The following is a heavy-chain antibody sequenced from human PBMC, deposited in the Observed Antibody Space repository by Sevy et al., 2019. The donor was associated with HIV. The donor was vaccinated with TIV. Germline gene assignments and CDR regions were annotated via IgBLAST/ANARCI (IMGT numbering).Heavy chain of an antibody. CDR2: VDPSAGNT. Sequence: ASVKVSCKASGDTFTNNYIHWVRQAPGQGLEWMGMVDPSAGNTTYAQKFQGRVTMTRDTSTGILYMDLSSLRSEDTAVSYCVRADPDQHFASWAQGTLVTVSS. CDR1: GDTFTNNY. V-gene: IGHV1-46*01. CDR3: VRADPDQHFAS. J-gene: IGHJ4*02.